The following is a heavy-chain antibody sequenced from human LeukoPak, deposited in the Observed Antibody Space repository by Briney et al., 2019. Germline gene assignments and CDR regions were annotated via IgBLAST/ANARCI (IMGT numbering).Heavy chain of an antibody. D-gene: IGHD3-22*01. Sequence: GGSLRLSCAASGFTFSTYSMNWVRQAPGKGLEWVSYISSSSSTIYYADSVKGRFTISRDNAKNSLYLQMNSLRAEDTAVYYCARDDSGSTDAFDIWGQGTMVTVSS. CDR2: ISSSSSTI. CDR3: ARDDSGSTDAFDI. V-gene: IGHV3-48*04. J-gene: IGHJ3*02. CDR1: GFTFSTYS.